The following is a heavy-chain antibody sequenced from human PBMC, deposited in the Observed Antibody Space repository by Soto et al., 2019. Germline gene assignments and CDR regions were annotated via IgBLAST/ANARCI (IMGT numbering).Heavy chain of an antibody. CDR1: GGTFSSYA. Sequence: QVQLVQSGAEVKKPGSSVKVSCKASGGTFSSYAISWVRQAPGQGLEWMGGIIPIFGTANYAQKFQGRVTITADKSTSTAYMKLSRLRSDDTAVYYCARNGAATTKGYNWFDPWGQGTLVTVSS. CDR2: IIPIFGTA. CDR3: ARNGAATTKGYNWFDP. J-gene: IGHJ5*01. D-gene: IGHD6-25*01. V-gene: IGHV1-69*06.